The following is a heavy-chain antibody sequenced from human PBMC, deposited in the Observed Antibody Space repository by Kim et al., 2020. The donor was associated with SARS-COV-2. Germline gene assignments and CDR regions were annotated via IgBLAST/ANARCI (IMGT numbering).Heavy chain of an antibody. CDR1: GGTFSSYA. CDR3: ARGYSSSALGNWFDP. D-gene: IGHD6-6*01. Sequence: SVKVSCKASGGTFSSYAISWVRQAPGQGLEWMGGIIPIFGTANYAQKFQGRVTITADESTSTAYMELSSLRSEDTAVYYCARGYSSSALGNWFDPWGQGTLVTVSS. J-gene: IGHJ5*02. V-gene: IGHV1-69*13. CDR2: IIPIFGTA.